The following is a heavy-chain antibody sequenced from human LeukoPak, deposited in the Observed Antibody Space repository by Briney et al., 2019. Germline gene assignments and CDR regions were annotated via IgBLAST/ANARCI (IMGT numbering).Heavy chain of an antibody. J-gene: IGHJ4*02. D-gene: IGHD2-2*01. Sequence: PGGSLRLSCAASGFSFGPNAMSWVRQAPGKGLEWVSGIGGDGGTHYTASVKGRFSISRDNSKNTLYLQMNSLRIDDTAVYYCARGPRVPSPTYYFEFWGQGVLVTVSS. CDR1: GFSFGPNA. CDR3: ARGPRVPSPTYYFEF. V-gene: IGHV3-23*01. CDR2: IGGDGGT.